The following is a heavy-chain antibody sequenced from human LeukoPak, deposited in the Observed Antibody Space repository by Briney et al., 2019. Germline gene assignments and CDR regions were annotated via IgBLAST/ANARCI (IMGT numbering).Heavy chain of an antibody. Sequence: GGSLRLSCAASGFTFSSYSMNWVRQAPGKGLEWVSSISSSSSYIYYADSVKGRFTISRDNAKNSLYPQMNSLRAEDTAVYYCARDQWVGVSVYWGQGTLVTVSS. CDR2: ISSSSSYI. J-gene: IGHJ4*02. CDR1: GFTFSSYS. CDR3: ARDQWVGVSVY. D-gene: IGHD3-10*01. V-gene: IGHV3-21*01.